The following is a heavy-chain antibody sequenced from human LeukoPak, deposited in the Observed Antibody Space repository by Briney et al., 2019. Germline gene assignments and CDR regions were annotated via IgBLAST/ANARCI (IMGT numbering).Heavy chain of an antibody. D-gene: IGHD3-22*01. CDR3: AKDRNYYDSSGYYYEGLFDY. Sequence: GGSLRLSCAASGFTFSNYAMNWVRQAPGKGLEWVAVVSYDGSNKYYADSVKGRFTISRDNSKNTLYLQMNSLRAEDTAVYYCAKDRNYYDSSGYYYEGLFDYWGQGTLVTVPS. CDR1: GFTFSNYA. CDR2: VSYDGSNK. V-gene: IGHV3-30*18. J-gene: IGHJ4*02.